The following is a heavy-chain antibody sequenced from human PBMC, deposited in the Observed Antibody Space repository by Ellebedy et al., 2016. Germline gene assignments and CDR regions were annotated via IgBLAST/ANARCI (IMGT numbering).Heavy chain of an antibody. V-gene: IGHV5-51*01. D-gene: IGHD5-18*01. CDR1: GYSFPNYW. CDR2: IFPDDSST. J-gene: IGHJ4*02. CDR3: ARDTAFSY. Sequence: GESLKISCKGSGYSFPNYWIGWVRQMPGKGLEWIGIIFPDDSSTTYSPSFQGQVPISADNSISTAYLQWSSLKASGTAIYYCARDTAFSYWGQGTLVTVSS.